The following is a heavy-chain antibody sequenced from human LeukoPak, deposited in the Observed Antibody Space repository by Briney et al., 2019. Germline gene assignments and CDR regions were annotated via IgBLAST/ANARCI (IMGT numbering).Heavy chain of an antibody. D-gene: IGHD6-19*01. V-gene: IGHV3-64D*06. CDR1: GFTFSNYA. J-gene: IGHJ4*02. Sequence: PGGSLRLSCSASGFTFSNYAMHRVRQAPGKGLEYVSAMNGRFTISRDNSKNTLYLQMSSLRAEDTAVYYCVKTTGYSSDPLDCWGQGTLVTVSP. CDR3: VKTTGYSSDPLDC.